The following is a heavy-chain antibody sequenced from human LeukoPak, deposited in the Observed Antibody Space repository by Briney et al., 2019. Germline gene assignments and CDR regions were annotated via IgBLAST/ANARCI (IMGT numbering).Heavy chain of an antibody. J-gene: IGHJ4*02. V-gene: IGHV3-30*18. CDR1: GFTFSSYG. CDR2: ISYDGSNK. Sequence: GGSLRLSCAASGFTFSSYGMHWVRQAPGKGLEWVAVISYDGSNKYYADSVKGRFTISRDNSKNTLYLQMNSLRAEDTAVYYCAKSVPFDYWGRGTLVTVSS. CDR3: AKSVPFDY.